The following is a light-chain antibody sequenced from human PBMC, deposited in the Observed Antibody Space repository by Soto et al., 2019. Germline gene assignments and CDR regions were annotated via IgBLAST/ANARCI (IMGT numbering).Light chain of an antibody. CDR1: SSDVGINNL. CDR3: CSYAGDYANV. J-gene: IGLJ1*01. CDR2: EGT. Sequence: QSALTQPASVSGSPGQSITISCTGTSSDVGINNLVSWYQQHPGKAPKFVIYEGTKRPSGVSNRLSGSKSGNTASLTISALQAEDEADYYCCSYAGDYANVFGTGTKLTVL. V-gene: IGLV2-23*01.